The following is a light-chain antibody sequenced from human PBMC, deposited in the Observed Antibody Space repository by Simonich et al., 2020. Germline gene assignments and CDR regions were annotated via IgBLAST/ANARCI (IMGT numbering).Light chain of an antibody. CDR3: QQYYSTPIT. Sequence: DIVMTQSPDSLAVSLGERATINSKSSQSVLYSSNNKNYLAWYQQKPGQPPKLIIYWASTLESGVPDRFSGSGSGTDFTLTISSLQAEDVAVYYCQQYYSTPITFGQGTRLEIK. CDR2: WAS. V-gene: IGKV4-1*01. CDR1: QSVLYSSNNKNY. J-gene: IGKJ5*01.